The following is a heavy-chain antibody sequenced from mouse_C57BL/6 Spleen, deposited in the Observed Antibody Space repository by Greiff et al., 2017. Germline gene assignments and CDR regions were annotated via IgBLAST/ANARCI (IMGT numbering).Heavy chain of an antibody. J-gene: IGHJ2*01. D-gene: IGHD1-1*01. Sequence: DVKLVESGPGMVKPSQSLSLTCTVTGYSITSGYDWHWIRHFPGNKLEWMGYISYSGSTNYNPSLKSRISITHDTSKNHFFLKLNSVTTEDTATYYCARGGLLRYFDYWGQGTTLTVSS. CDR3: ARGGLLRYFDY. CDR2: ISYSGST. CDR1: GYSITSGYD. V-gene: IGHV3-1*01.